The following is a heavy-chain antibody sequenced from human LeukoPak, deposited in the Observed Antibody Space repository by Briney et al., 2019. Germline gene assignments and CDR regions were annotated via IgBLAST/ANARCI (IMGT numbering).Heavy chain of an antibody. CDR1: GYSISSGYY. J-gene: IGHJ6*02. D-gene: IGHD5-24*01. Sequence: SETLSLTCTVSGYSISSGYYWGWLGQPPGKGLEGIGSIYHSGSTYYNPSLKSRVTISVDTSKNQFSLKLSSVTAADTAVYYCQYNPLDGMDVWGQGTTVTVSS. V-gene: IGHV4-38-2*02. CDR2: IYHSGST. CDR3: QYNPLDGMDV.